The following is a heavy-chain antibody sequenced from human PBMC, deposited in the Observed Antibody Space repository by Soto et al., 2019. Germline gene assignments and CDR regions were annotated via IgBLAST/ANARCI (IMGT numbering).Heavy chain of an antibody. CDR2: IIPIFGTA. CDR1: GGTFSSYA. J-gene: IGHJ5*01. CDR3: ARSGGGYDPLEPDDS. D-gene: IGHD5-12*01. V-gene: IGHV1-69*06. Sequence: SVKVSCKASGGTFSSYAISWVRQAPGQGLEWMGGIIPIFGTANYAQKFQGRVTITADKSTSTAYMELSSLRSEDTAVYYCARSGGGYDPLEPDDSWGQGALVTVSS.